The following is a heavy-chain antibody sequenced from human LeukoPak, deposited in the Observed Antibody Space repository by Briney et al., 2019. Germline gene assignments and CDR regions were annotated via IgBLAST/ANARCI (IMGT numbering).Heavy chain of an antibody. CDR2: ISGSGGST. CDR3: AKDLERYSSSSFDY. D-gene: IGHD6-6*01. J-gene: IGHJ4*02. V-gene: IGHV3-23*01. CDR1: GFTFSSYS. Sequence: SGGSLRLSCAASGFTFSSYSMNWVRQAPGKGLEWVSAISGSGGSTYYADSVKGRFTISRDNSKNTLYLQMNSLRAEDTAVYYCAKDLERYSSSSFDYWGQGTLVTVSS.